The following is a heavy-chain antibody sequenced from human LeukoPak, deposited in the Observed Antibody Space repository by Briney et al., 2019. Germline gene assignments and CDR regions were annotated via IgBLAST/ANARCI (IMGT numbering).Heavy chain of an antibody. J-gene: IGHJ6*03. CDR1: GGSISSYY. CDR2: IYYSGST. Sequence: PSETLSLTCTVSGGSISSYYWSWIRQPPGKGLEWIGYIYYSGSTNYNPSLKSRVTISVDTSKNQFSLKLSSVTAADTAVYYCARTYYYDSSGYYYEGYYYMDVWGKGTTVTISS. V-gene: IGHV4-59*01. D-gene: IGHD3-22*01. CDR3: ARTYYYDSSGYYYEGYYYMDV.